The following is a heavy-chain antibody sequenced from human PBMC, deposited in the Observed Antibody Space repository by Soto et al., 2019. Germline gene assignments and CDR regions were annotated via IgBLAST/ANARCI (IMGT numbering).Heavy chain of an antibody. D-gene: IGHD2-2*01. CDR2: INAGNCNT. CDR3: ARDPFVVVPAAMYLYYFDY. V-gene: IGHV1-3*01. J-gene: IGHJ4*02. Sequence: VQLAQSGAEVKKPGASVKVSCKASGYTFTSYAMHWVRQAPGQRLEWMGWINAGNCNTKYSQKFQGRVTITRDTSASTAYMELSSLRSEDTAVYYCARDPFVVVPAAMYLYYFDYWGQGTLVTVSS. CDR1: GYTFTSYA.